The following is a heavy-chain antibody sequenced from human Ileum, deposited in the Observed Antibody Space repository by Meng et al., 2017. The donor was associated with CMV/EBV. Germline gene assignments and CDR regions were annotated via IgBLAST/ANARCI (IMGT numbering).Heavy chain of an antibody. Sequence: ASVKVSCKASGYTFTGYYMHWVRQAPGQGLEWMGWINPNSGGTNYAQKFQGRVTMTRDTSISTAYMELSSLRSDDTAVYYCARCRIGWELHENFDYWGQGTLVTVSS. D-gene: IGHD1-26*01. CDR1: GYTFTGYY. CDR2: INPNSGGT. J-gene: IGHJ4*02. CDR3: ARCRIGWELHENFDY. V-gene: IGHV1-2*02.